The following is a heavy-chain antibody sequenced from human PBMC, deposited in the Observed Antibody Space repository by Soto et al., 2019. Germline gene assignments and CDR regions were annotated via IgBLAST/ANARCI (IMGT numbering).Heavy chain of an antibody. Sequence: SETLSLTCTVSGGSISSYYWSWIRQPPGKGLEWIGYIYYSGSTNYNPSLKSRVTISVDTSKNQFSLKLSSVTAADTAVYYCARGDTAMVTGSGWFAPWGQGTLVTVSS. V-gene: IGHV4-59*01. CDR2: IYYSGST. J-gene: IGHJ5*02. CDR3: ARGDTAMVTGSGWFAP. D-gene: IGHD5-18*01. CDR1: GGSISSYY.